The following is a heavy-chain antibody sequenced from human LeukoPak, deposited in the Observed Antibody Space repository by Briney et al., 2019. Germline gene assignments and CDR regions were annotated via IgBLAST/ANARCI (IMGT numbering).Heavy chain of an antibody. CDR2: IRYDGSNK. Sequence: PGGSLRLSCAASGFTFSSYWMSWVRQAPGKGLEWVAFIRYDGSNKYYADSVKGRFTISRDNSKNTLYLQMNSLRAEDTAVYYCARDIVVVVAAIGFPMDVWGKGTTVTISS. CDR3: ARDIVVVVAAIGFPMDV. D-gene: IGHD2-15*01. CDR1: GFTFSSYW. V-gene: IGHV3-30*02. J-gene: IGHJ6*04.